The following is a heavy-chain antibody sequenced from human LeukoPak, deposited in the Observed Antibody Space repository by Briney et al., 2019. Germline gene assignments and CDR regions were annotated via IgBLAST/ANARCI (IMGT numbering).Heavy chain of an antibody. D-gene: IGHD3-16*02. CDR3: ARPGVT. J-gene: IGHJ5*02. CDR2: INQDGSEK. Sequence: GGSLRLSCAASGFTFSTCWMIWVRQAPGEGLEWVANINQDGSEKYYVDSVKGRFTISRDNANNSLYLQMNSLRAEETAVYYCARPGVTWGQGTLVTVSS. V-gene: IGHV3-7*01. CDR1: GFTFSTCW.